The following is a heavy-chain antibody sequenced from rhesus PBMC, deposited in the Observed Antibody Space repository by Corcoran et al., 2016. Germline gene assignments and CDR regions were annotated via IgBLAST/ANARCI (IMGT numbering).Heavy chain of an antibody. J-gene: IGHJ2*01. CDR2: INGNSGST. Sequence: QVQLQESGPGLVKPSETLSLTCAVSGGSFSSYWWSWIRQPPGKGLEWIGEINGNSGSTNYNPSLKSRFTVSKDASKNQFSLNLSSVTAADTAVYYCARGYSWNNVGWYFDLWGPGTPITISS. D-gene: IGHD1-20*01. CDR3: ARGYSWNNVGWYFDL. CDR1: GGSFSSYW. V-gene: IGHV4-80*01.